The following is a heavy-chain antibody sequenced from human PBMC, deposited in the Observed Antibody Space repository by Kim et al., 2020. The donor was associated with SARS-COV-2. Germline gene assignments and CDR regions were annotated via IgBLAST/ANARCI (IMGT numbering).Heavy chain of an antibody. CDR1: GGSISSGGYY. V-gene: IGHV4-31*03. J-gene: IGHJ2*01. CDR3: ARTAYYYDSSGYYTGRYFDL. Sequence: SETLSLTCTVSGGSISSGGYYWSWIRQHPGKGLEWIGYIYYSGSTYYNPSLKSRVTISVDTSKNQFSLKLSSVTAADTAVYYCARTAYYYDSSGYYTGRYFDLWGRGTLVTVSS. D-gene: IGHD3-22*01. CDR2: IYYSGST.